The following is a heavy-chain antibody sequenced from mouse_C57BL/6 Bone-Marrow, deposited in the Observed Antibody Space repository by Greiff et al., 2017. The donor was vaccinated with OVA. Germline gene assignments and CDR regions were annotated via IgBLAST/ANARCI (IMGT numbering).Heavy chain of an antibody. CDR2: IYPRSGNT. J-gene: IGHJ3*01. CDR1: GYTFTSYG. D-gene: IGHD1-1*01. Sequence: VQRVESGAELARPGASVKLSCKASGYTFTSYGISWVKQRTGQGLEWIGEIYPRSGNTYYNEKFKGKATLTADKSSSTAYMELRSLTSEDSAVYFCARSANYGSSVWGQGTLVTVSA. CDR3: ARSANYGSSV. V-gene: IGHV1-81*01.